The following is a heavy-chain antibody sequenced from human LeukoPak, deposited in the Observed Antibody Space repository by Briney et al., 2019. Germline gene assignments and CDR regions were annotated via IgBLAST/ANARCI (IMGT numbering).Heavy chain of an antibody. CDR1: GGTFSSYA. V-gene: IGHV1-69*06. CDR3: ARGRAVAGGFDY. D-gene: IGHD6-19*01. J-gene: IGHJ4*02. CDR2: IIPIFGTA. Sequence: ASVKVSCKASGGTFSSYAISWVRQAPGQGLEWMGGIIPIFGTANYAQKFQGRVTITADKSTSTAYMELSSLRSEDTAVYYCARGRAVAGGFDYWGRGTLVTVSS.